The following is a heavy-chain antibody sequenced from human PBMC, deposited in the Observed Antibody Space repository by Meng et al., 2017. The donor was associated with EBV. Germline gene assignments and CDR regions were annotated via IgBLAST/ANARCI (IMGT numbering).Heavy chain of an antibody. CDR1: CFSVSTSGVG. CDR3: AHRRDEYSSSWYGWFDP. V-gene: IGHV2-5*02. CDR2: IYWDDDK. D-gene: IGHD6-13*01. J-gene: IGHJ5*02. Sequence: HITLKESGPQLVKPQPTPTLTCTLSCFSVSTSGVGVGWIRQPPGKALEWLALIYWDDDKRYSPSLKSRLTITKDTSKNQVVLTMTNMDPVDTATYYCAHRRDEYSSSWYGWFDPWGQGTLVTVSS.